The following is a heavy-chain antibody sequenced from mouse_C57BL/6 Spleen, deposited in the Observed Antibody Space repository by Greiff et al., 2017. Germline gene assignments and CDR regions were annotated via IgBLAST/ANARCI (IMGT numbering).Heavy chain of an antibody. D-gene: IGHD1-1*01. CDR1: GYTFTSYW. V-gene: IGHV1-69*01. J-gene: IGHJ1*03. Sequence: QVQLQQPGAELVMPGASVTLSCKASGYTFTSYWMHWVKQRPGKGLEWIGEIDPSDSSSTYTQKFKGKSTLTVDKSSSTAYMQLRSRKSEDSAVDNCARDCGSSNWYFDVWGTGTTVTVSS. CDR2: IDPSDSSS. CDR3: ARDCGSSNWYFDV.